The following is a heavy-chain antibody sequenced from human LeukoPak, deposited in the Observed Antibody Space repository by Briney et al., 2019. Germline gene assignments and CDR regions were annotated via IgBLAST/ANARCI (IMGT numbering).Heavy chain of an antibody. V-gene: IGHV3-23*01. CDR1: GSTFSSYA. D-gene: IGHD3-16*01. Sequence: PGGSLRLSCAASGSTFSSYAMSWVRQAPGKGLEWVSAISGSGGSTYYADSVKGRFTISRDNSKNTLYLQMNSLRAEDTAVYYCAKDLRGYYDLEAFYDYWGQGALVTVSS. CDR2: ISGSGGST. CDR3: AKDLRGYYDLEAFYDY. J-gene: IGHJ4*02.